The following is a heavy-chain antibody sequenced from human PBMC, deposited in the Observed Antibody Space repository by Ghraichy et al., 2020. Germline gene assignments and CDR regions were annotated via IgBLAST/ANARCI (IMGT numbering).Heavy chain of an antibody. D-gene: IGHD6-19*01. Sequence: SETLSLTYTVSGESISRYYWTWIRQSPTKGLEWIGDVYHNGDTAYNPSFESRVTLSVDTSRNQFSLKLTYMTAADTAVYYCARQVGWLGYFDYWGQGTLVPVSS. CDR3: ARQVGWLGYFDY. J-gene: IGHJ4*02. CDR1: GESISRYY. V-gene: IGHV4-59*08. CDR2: VYHNGDT.